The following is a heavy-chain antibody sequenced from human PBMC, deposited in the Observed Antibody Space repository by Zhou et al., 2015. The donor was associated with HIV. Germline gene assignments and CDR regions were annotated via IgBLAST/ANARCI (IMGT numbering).Heavy chain of an antibody. CDR3: ARDYATQAFDI. CDR1: GFTFNDYY. V-gene: IGHV3-11*01. D-gene: IGHD2-2*01. CDR2: ISSSGSTI. J-gene: IGHJ3*02. Sequence: QVQLVESGGGLVKPGGSLRLSCAASGFTFNDYYMSWIRQAPGKGLEWVAYISSSGSTISYTDSVKGRFTVSRDNAKKSLYLQMNGLRVEDTAIYFCARDYATQAFDIWGQGTMVTVSS.